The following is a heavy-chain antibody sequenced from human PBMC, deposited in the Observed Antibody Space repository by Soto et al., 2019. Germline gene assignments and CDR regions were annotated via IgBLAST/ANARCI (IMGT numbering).Heavy chain of an antibody. V-gene: IGHV3-23*01. Sequence: EVQLLESGGGLVQPGGSLRLSCAASGFTFSSYAMSWVRQAPGKGLEWVSAISTSGDSAYYADSVKGRFTISRDNCKNTLYLQMNSLRAEDTAVYYCAKDGGYSYGYSPRYYYGMDVWGQGTTVTVSS. CDR2: ISTSGDSA. D-gene: IGHD5-18*01. CDR3: AKDGGYSYGYSPRYYYGMDV. CDR1: GFTFSSYA. J-gene: IGHJ6*02.